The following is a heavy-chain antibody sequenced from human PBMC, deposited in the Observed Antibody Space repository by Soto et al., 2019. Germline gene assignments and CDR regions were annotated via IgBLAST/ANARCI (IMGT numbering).Heavy chain of an antibody. J-gene: IGHJ4*02. CDR1: GGTFSSYA. Sequence: SVKVSCKASGGTFSSYAISWVRQAPGQGLEWMGGIIPIFGTANYAQKFQGRVTITADESTSTAYMELSSLRSEDTAVYYCARDRDCCSSTSCYGHFDYWGQGTLVTVSS. CDR2: IIPIFGTA. V-gene: IGHV1-69*13. CDR3: ARDRDCCSSTSCYGHFDY. D-gene: IGHD2-2*01.